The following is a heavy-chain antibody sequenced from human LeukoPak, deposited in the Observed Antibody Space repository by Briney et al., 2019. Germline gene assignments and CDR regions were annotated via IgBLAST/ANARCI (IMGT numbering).Heavy chain of an antibody. Sequence: GGSLRLSCSASGFTFRSYAMHWVRQAPGKGLEYVSGISSSGGTTYYADSVKGRFTISRDNSKNTLYLQMSSLRAEDTAVYYCVEGEGYGMDVWGQGTTVTVSS. V-gene: IGHV3-64D*06. CDR1: GFTFRSYA. CDR2: ISSSGGTT. D-gene: IGHD1-26*01. CDR3: VEGEGYGMDV. J-gene: IGHJ6*02.